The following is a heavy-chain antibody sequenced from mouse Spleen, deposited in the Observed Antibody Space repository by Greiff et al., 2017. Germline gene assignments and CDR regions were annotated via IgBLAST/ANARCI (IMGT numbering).Heavy chain of an antibody. J-gene: IGHJ2*01. Sequence: VQLQQSGPELVKPGASVKISCKASGYAFSSSWMNWVKQRPGKGLEWIGRIYPGDGDTNYNGKFKGKATLTADKSSSTAYMQLSSLTSEDSAVYCCARWRITTVVEDYFDYWGQGTTLTVSS. D-gene: IGHD1-1*01. CDR1: GYAFSSSW. CDR2: IYPGDGDT. V-gene: IGHV1-82*01. CDR3: ARWRITTVVEDYFDY.